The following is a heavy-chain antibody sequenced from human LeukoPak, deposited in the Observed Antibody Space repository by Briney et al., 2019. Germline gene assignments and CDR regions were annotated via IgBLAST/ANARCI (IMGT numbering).Heavy chain of an antibody. Sequence: ASVKVSCKASGYTFTNYGISWVRQAPGQGLEWMGWISGYNGNTKDAQKFQGRVTMTTDASTSTAYMELRSLRSDDTAVYYCARDGYCSSTSCDTMNWFDPWGQGTLVTVSS. CDR2: ISGYNGNT. J-gene: IGHJ5*02. CDR1: GYTFTNYG. CDR3: ARDGYCSSTSCDTMNWFDP. D-gene: IGHD2-2*01. V-gene: IGHV1-18*01.